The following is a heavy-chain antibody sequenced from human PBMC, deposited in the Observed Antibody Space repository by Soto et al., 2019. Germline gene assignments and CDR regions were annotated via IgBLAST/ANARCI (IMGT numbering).Heavy chain of an antibody. D-gene: IGHD2-2*01. J-gene: IGHJ6*02. V-gene: IGHV4-39*01. CDR2: IYYSGST. Sequence: QRQLQESGPRLVKPSETLSLTGSVSVGSISSSSYSWGWIRQPPGKGLEGIGTIYYSGSTHYNPSLEGRVAISADTPNNQLSLRLSSVTAADTAVYYCGRQPGHCGSTTCFGYYSVDVWGQGTTVTVS. CDR1: VGSISSSSYS. CDR3: GRQPGHCGSTTCFGYYSVDV.